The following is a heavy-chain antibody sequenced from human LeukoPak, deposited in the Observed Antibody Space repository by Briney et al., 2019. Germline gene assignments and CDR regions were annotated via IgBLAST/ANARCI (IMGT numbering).Heavy chain of an antibody. CDR3: VRGGSIGRSNWFDP. CDR2: TYYRSKWYN. CDR1: GDSVSSISAA. J-gene: IGHJ5*02. D-gene: IGHD1-1*01. V-gene: IGHV6-1*01. Sequence: SQTLSLTCAISGDSVSSISAAWNWIRQSPWRGLEWLGSTYYRSKWYNDYAVSVKSRITINPDTSKNQFSLQLNSVTPEDTAVYYCVRGGSIGRSNWFDPWGQGTLVTVSS.